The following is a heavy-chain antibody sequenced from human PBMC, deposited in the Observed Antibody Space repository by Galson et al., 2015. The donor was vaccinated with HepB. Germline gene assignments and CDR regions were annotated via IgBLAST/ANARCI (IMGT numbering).Heavy chain of an antibody. Sequence: SVKVSCKASGYTFTSYGISWVRQAPGQGLEWMGWISAYNGNTNYAQKFQGRVTMTTDTSTSTAYMELRGLRSDDTAVYYCASRWRYRDAFDIWGQGTMVTVSS. V-gene: IGHV1-18*04. CDR3: ASRWRYRDAFDI. CDR2: ISAYNGNT. CDR1: GYTFTSYG. D-gene: IGHD1-26*01. J-gene: IGHJ3*02.